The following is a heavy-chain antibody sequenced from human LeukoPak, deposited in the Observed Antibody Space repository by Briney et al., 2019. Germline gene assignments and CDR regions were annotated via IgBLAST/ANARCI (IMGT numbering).Heavy chain of an antibody. CDR3: ARDLPTYGGYYYGMDV. Sequence: GGSLRLSCAAYGFSFNTYNMNWVRQAPGKGLEWDSSISGSSTYIYYADSLKGRFTITRDNAKNSLYLQMNSLRAEDTAVYYCARDLPTYGGYYYGMDVWGLGTTVTVSS. J-gene: IGHJ6*02. CDR1: GFSFNTYN. CDR2: ISGSSTYI. V-gene: IGHV3-21*01. D-gene: IGHD4-17*01.